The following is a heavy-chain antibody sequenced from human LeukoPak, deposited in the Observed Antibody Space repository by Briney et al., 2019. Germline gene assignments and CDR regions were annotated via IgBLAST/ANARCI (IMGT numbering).Heavy chain of an antibody. CDR1: GFTFSDYS. CDR2: ISFSVNTK. CDR3: ARDKDYGDSIDY. J-gene: IGHJ4*02. V-gene: IGHV3-48*04. Sequence: PGGSLRLSCAASGFTFSDYSMNWVRQTPGKGLEWVSYISFSVNTKYYGDSVKGRFTISRDNAKNSLYLHMDSLRAEDTAVYYGARDKDYGDSIDYCGQGTLVTVSS. D-gene: IGHD4-17*01.